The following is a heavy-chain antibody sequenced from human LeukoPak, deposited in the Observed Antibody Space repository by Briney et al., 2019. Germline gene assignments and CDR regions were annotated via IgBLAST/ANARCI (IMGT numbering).Heavy chain of an antibody. CDR2: IYYSGNT. CDR1: GGSISSYY. V-gene: IGHV4-59*01. D-gene: IGHD6-19*01. J-gene: IGHJ6*03. Sequence: PSETLSLTCTVSGGSISSYYRSWLRQPPGKGLEGIGYIYYSGNTNYNPSLTSQGTISVDTSKNQFSLMLSSVPAADTAVYCCASSPAVAGPEHLYYFSCYMDVWVKGTTVSVSS. CDR3: ASSPAVAGPEHLYYFSCYMDV.